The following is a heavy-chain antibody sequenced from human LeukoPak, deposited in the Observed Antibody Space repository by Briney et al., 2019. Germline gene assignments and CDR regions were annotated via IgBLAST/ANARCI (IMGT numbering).Heavy chain of an antibody. CDR3: AKLRRITIFGSAGDY. Sequence: PGGSLRLSCAASGFTFSSYAVSWVRQAPGKGLEWVSAISGSGGSTYYADSVKGRFTISRDNSKNTLYLQMNSLRAEDTAVYYCAKLRRITIFGSAGDYWGQGTLVTVSS. CDR1: GFTFSSYA. V-gene: IGHV3-23*01. CDR2: ISGSGGST. J-gene: IGHJ4*02. D-gene: IGHD3-3*01.